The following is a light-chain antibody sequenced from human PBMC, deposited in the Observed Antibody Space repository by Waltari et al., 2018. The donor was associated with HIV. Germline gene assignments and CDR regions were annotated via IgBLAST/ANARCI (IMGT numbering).Light chain of an antibody. J-gene: IGLJ3*02. Sequence: QSALTPPASVSGSPGQSITISCTGTSRAVGGYNSVSWYQQHPGKAPKLRIYDVTNRPSGVSNRFSGSKSGNTASLTISGLQAEDEADYYCSSYTTDSTLVFGAGTKLTVL. V-gene: IGLV2-14*03. CDR1: SRAVGGYNS. CDR2: DVT. CDR3: SSYTTDSTLV.